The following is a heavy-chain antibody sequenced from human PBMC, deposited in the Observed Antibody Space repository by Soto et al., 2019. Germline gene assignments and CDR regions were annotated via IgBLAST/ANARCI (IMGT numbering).Heavy chain of an antibody. J-gene: IGHJ4*02. CDR3: AHRVLRAVFGLVTTTAIYFDF. CDR1: GFSLTTSGVG. CDR2: IYWDDDK. V-gene: IGHV2-5*02. Sequence: QITLNESGPTVVRPTEPLTLTCRFSGFSLTTSGVGVGWIRQSPGKAPEWLALIYWDDDKRYSASLKSSLTITKDTSKNHVVLTVSDLDPTDTATYYCAHRVLRAVFGLVTTTAIYFDFWGQGTPVAVSS. D-gene: IGHD3-3*01.